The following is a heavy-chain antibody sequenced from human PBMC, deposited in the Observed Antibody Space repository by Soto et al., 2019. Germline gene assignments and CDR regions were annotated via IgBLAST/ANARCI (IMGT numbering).Heavy chain of an antibody. CDR2: INPHGGST. CDR1: GDTFTSYY. J-gene: IGHJ5*02. CDR3: ARSSGGNFGIIIEGSNWFDP. V-gene: IGHV1-46*01. Sequence: ASVKVSCKAPGDTFTSYYLNWVRQATGQGLEWMGVINPHGGSTKYAQKFQGRITMTRDTSRSTAYMELSSLRSDDTAIYYCARSSGGNFGIIIEGSNWFDPWGQGPLVTVSS. D-gene: IGHD3-3*01.